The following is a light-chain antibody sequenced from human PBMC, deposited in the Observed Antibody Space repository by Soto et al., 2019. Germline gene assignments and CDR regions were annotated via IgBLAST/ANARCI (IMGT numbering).Light chain of an antibody. CDR1: SRDIGGYNY. Sequence: QSALTQPASVSGSPGQSITISCTGTSRDIGGYNYVSWFQQHPGKAPKLMISGVINRPSGVSNRFSGSKSGNTASLTISGLQAEDEADYFCSSYTSSSTWVFGGGTKLTVL. CDR2: GVI. CDR3: SSYTSSSTWV. J-gene: IGLJ3*02. V-gene: IGLV2-14*01.